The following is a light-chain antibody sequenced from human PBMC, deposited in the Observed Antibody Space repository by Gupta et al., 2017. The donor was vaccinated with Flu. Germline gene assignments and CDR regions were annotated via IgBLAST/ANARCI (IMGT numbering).Light chain of an antibody. CDR1: NLGDKF. Sequence: SPGQTAFLTCSGENLGDKFVCWYQQRPGQSPLLVIYQDSKRPSGIPERFSGSNTGNTATLTISGTQAMDEADYYCQVWDVSTVVFGGGTKLTVL. CDR2: QDS. CDR3: QVWDVSTVV. V-gene: IGLV3-1*01. J-gene: IGLJ2*01.